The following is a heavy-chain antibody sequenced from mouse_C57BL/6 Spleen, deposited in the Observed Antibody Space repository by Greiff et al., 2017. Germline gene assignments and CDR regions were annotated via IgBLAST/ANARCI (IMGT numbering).Heavy chain of an antibody. J-gene: IGHJ3*01. CDR3: AREEDGYPFAY. Sequence: EVKLVESEGGLVQPGSSMKLSCTASGFTFSDYYMAWVRQVPEKGLEWVANINYDGSSTYYLDSLKSRFIISRDNAKNILYLQMSSLKSEDTATYYCAREEDGYPFAYWGQGTLVTVSA. CDR1: GFTFSDYY. CDR2: INYDGSST. D-gene: IGHD2-3*01. V-gene: IGHV5-16*01.